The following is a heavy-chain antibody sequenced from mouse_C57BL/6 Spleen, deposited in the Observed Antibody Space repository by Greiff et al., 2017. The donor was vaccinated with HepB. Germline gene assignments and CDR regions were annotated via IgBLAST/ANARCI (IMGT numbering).Heavy chain of an antibody. Sequence: QVQLQQPGAELVKSGASVKMSCKASGYTFTSYWITWVKQRPGQGLEWIGDIYHGSGSTNYNEKFKSKATLTVDTSSSTAYMQLSSLTAEDSAVYYCARYGSSPLATVVAPDAIDYWCQGTSVTISS. CDR2: IYHGSGST. D-gene: IGHD1-1*01. CDR1: GYTFTSYW. CDR3: ARYGSSPLATVVAPDAIDY. J-gene: IGHJ4*01. V-gene: IGHV1-55*01.